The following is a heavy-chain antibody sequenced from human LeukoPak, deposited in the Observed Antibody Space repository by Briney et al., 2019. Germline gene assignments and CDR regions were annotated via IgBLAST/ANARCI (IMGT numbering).Heavy chain of an antibody. CDR2: IIPIFGTA. Sequence: ASVKVSCKASGGTFSSYAISWVRQAPGQGLEWMGGIIPIFGTANYAQKFQGRVTMTTDTSTSTAYMELRSLRSDDTAVYYCARDKWWELPLNWFDPWGQGTLVTVSS. V-gene: IGHV1-69*05. CDR3: ARDKWWELPLNWFDP. D-gene: IGHD1-26*01. J-gene: IGHJ5*02. CDR1: GGTFSSYA.